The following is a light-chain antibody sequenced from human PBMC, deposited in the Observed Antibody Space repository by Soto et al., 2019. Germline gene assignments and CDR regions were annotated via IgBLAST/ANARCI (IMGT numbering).Light chain of an antibody. CDR3: QQYSGWPYN. Sequence: EIVMTQSPATLAVSPGERATLSCRASQSISSLLTWYQQKPGQPPRLLIYGASTRATGIPARFSGSGSGTEFTRTISSLQSEDFAVYYCQQYSGWPYNFGKGTKLEIK. CDR1: QSISSL. J-gene: IGKJ2*01. CDR2: GAS. V-gene: IGKV3-15*01.